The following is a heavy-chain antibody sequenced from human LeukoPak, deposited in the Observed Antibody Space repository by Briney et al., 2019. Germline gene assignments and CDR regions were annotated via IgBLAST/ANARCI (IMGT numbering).Heavy chain of an antibody. Sequence: GGSLRLSCAVSGFTFSSYAMTWVRQTPGKGLEWVSAITASGGSTYYADSVKGRFTISRDNSKNTLYLQVNSLRAEDTAVYYCAKVPYGDYYFVNWGQGTLVTVSS. V-gene: IGHV3-23*01. CDR2: ITASGGST. D-gene: IGHD4-17*01. J-gene: IGHJ4*02. CDR1: GFTFSSYA. CDR3: AKVPYGDYYFVN.